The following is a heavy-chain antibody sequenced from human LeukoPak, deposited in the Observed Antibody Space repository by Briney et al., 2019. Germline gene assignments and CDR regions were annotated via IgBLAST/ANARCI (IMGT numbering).Heavy chain of an antibody. V-gene: IGHV3-21*01. Sequence: GGSLRLSCVASAFTFKTYTLNWVRQTPGKGLEWVSYISTAGNLVNYADSVRGRFTISRDNAKNSLYLYMSSLTPEDTPVYYCARTVEGHFDFRGQGTLVTVSS. J-gene: IGHJ4*02. D-gene: IGHD5-24*01. CDR2: ISTAGNLV. CDR3: ARTVEGHFDF. CDR1: AFTFKTYT.